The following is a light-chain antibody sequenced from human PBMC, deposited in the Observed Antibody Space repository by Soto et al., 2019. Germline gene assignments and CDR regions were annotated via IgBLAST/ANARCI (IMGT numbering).Light chain of an antibody. CDR1: SSNIGAGYG. V-gene: IGLV1-40*01. Sequence: QSVLTQPPSVSGAPGQRVTISCTGSSSNIGAGYGVSWYQQLPGTAPKFLIYGNTDRPSGVPDRFSGSKSGTSASLAITGLQAEDEADYYCQSYDSSLSGYVFGTGTKLTVL. J-gene: IGLJ1*01. CDR3: QSYDSSLSGYV. CDR2: GNT.